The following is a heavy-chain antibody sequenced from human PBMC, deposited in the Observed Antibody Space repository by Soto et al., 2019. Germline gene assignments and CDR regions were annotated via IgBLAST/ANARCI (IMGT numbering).Heavy chain of an antibody. CDR2: IKQDGSEK. V-gene: IGHV3-7*01. Sequence: EVQLVESGGGLVQPGGSLRLSCAASGFTFSSYWMSWVRQAPGKGLEWVANIKQDGSEKYYVESVKGRFTISRDNAKNAVYLKMNSLRAEDTAVYYCARARRGGTRGYSSSWYDYWGQGTLVTVSS. CDR1: GFTFSSYW. CDR3: ARARRGGTRGYSSSWYDY. J-gene: IGHJ4*02. D-gene: IGHD6-13*01.